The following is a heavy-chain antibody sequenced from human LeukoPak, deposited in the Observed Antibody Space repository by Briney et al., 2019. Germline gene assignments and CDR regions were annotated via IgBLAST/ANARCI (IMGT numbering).Heavy chain of an antibody. Sequence: ASVKVCCKASGYTFTSYYMHWVRQAPGQGLEWMGIINPSGGSTNYAQKFQGRVTMTRDTSTSTVYMELSSLRSEDTAVYNCARPGDGYKGGFDYWGQGTLVTVSS. CDR1: GYTFTSYY. J-gene: IGHJ4*02. D-gene: IGHD5-24*01. V-gene: IGHV1-46*01. CDR2: INPSGGST. CDR3: ARPGDGYKGGFDY.